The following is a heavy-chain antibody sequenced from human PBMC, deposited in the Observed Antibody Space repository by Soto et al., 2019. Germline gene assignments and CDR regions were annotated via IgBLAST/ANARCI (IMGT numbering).Heavy chain of an antibody. CDR1: GGTFSSYA. CDR3: ARDFSNYYDSSGYYRVRWFDP. Sequence: GASVKVSCKASGGTFSSYAISWVRQAPGQGLEWMGGIIPIFGTANYAQKFQGRVTITADESTSTAYMELSSLRSEDTAVYYCARDFSNYYDSSGYYRVRWFDPWGQGTLVTVSS. J-gene: IGHJ5*02. CDR2: IIPIFGTA. D-gene: IGHD3-22*01. V-gene: IGHV1-69*13.